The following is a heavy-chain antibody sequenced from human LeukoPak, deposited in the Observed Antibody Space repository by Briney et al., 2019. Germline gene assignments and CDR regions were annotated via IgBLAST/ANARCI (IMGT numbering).Heavy chain of an antibody. CDR1: GFTFSSYG. CDR3: AKELGVVPAAPPDY. V-gene: IGHV3-23*01. CDR2: ISGSGGST. J-gene: IGHJ4*02. Sequence: GGSLRLSCAASGFTFSSYGMSWVRQAPGKGLEWVSAISGSGGSTYYADSVKGRFTISRDNSKNTLYLQMNSLRAEDTAVYYCAKELGVVPAAPPDYWGQGTLVTVSS. D-gene: IGHD2-2*01.